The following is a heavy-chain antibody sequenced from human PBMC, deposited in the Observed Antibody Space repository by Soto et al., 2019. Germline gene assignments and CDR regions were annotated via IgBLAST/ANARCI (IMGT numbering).Heavy chain of an antibody. J-gene: IGHJ2*01. CDR3: TRALPVTGYWYSDL. V-gene: IGHV3-23*01. CDR2: ISGSGGST. D-gene: IGHD3-9*01. CDR1: GFTFSRHA. Sequence: GGSLRLSCAASGFTFSRHAMSWVRQAPGKGLEWVSAISGSGGSTYYADSVKGRFTISRDNSKNTLYLQMNSLRAEDTAVYYCTRALPVTGYWYSDLWGRGTLVTVSS.